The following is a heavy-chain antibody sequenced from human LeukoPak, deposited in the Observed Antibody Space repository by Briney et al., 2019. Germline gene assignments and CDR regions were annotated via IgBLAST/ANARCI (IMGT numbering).Heavy chain of an antibody. J-gene: IGHJ4*02. CDR1: GLTFSNYE. CDR2: ISSSSNMI. CDR3: ATASGGWYRYYFVS. D-gene: IGHD6-13*01. V-gene: IGHV3-48*03. Sequence: PGGSLRLSCAASGLTFSNYEMNWVRQAPGKGLEWLSYISSSSNMIFYAESVKGRFTISRDNAKNSLYLQMNSLGAEDTAIYYCATASGGWYRYYFVSCGQGILVTVSS.